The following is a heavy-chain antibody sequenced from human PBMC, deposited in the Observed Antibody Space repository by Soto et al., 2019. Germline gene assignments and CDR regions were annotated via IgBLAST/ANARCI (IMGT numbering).Heavy chain of an antibody. Sequence: QVQLVQSGAEVKKPGSSVKVSCKASGGTFSRYTINWVRQAPGQGLEWMGRIIPIAAIANYTQKFQGRVTITVDKSATTVYMELSSLRSDDTAVYYCARGSTIVRGAPSWFDPWGQGTLVTVSS. V-gene: IGHV1-69*02. CDR3: ARGSTIVRGAPSWFDP. J-gene: IGHJ5*02. CDR1: GGTFSRYT. CDR2: IIPIAAIA. D-gene: IGHD3-10*01.